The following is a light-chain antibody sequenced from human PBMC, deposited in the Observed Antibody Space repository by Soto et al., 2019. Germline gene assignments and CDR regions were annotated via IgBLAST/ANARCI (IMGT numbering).Light chain of an antibody. CDR3: QQYNNWPV. CDR1: QSVSSN. V-gene: IGKV3-15*01. CDR2: AES. Sequence: EIVLTQSPATLSLSPGERATLSCRASQSVSSNLAWYQQKPGQAPRLLIYAESTRATGIPARFSGSGSGTEFTLTISSLQSEDFAVYYCQQYNNWPVFGQGTQVEIK. J-gene: IGKJ1*01.